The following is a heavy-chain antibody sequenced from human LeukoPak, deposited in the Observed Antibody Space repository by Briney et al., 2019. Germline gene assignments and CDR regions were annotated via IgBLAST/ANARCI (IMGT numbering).Heavy chain of an antibody. Sequence: GGSLRISCAASGFTFSTYDMHWVCQAPGKGLEWVAVISHDGSNKYHADSVKGRFTISRDNFKNTLYLQMNSLRAEDTAMYYCAKYRYCSGGSCYELDFWGQGTLVTVSS. CDR3: AKYRYCSGGSCYELDF. V-gene: IGHV3-30*18. J-gene: IGHJ4*02. CDR1: GFTFSTYD. D-gene: IGHD2-15*01. CDR2: ISHDGSNK.